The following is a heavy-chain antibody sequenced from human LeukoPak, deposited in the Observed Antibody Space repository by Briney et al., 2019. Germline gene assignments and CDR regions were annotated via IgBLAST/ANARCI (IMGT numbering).Heavy chain of an antibody. V-gene: IGHV1-18*01. CDR2: ISAYNGNT. Sequence: ASAKVSCKASGYTFTNYGISWVRQAPGQGLEWMGWISAYNGNTNYAQTLQGRVTMTTDTSTSTAYMELRSLRSDDTAAYYCAREGQQLVDYWGQGTLVTVSS. D-gene: IGHD6-13*01. J-gene: IGHJ4*02. CDR3: AREGQQLVDY. CDR1: GYTFTNYG.